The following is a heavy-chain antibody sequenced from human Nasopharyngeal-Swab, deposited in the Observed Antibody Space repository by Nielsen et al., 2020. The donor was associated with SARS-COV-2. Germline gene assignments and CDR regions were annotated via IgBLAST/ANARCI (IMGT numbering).Heavy chain of an antibody. J-gene: IGHJ4*02. CDR3: AKARRTDTYGYECFDS. Sequence: GESLRLSCAASGFTFENYAMHWVRQPPGKGLEWVSGITWNSGNKGYAESVQGRFTISRDNAKNSLYLQMNSLRAEDTALYYCAKARRTDTYGYECFDSWGQGTLVTVSS. V-gene: IGHV3-9*01. CDR2: ITWNSGNK. D-gene: IGHD5-18*01. CDR1: GFTFENYA.